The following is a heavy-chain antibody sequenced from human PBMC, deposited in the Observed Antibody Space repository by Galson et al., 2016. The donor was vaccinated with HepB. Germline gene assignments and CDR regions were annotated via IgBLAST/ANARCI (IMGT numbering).Heavy chain of an antibody. J-gene: IGHJ6*02. CDR1: GYTFTRYP. CDR3: ARARGDTVIFYGLGV. Sequence: SVKVSCKASGYTFTRYPMNWVRQAPGQGLEWMGRINTNTGNPTYAQDFTGRFVFSLDTSLSTAYLQISSLKAEDTAVYYCARARGDTVIFYGLGVWGQGTTVTVSS. D-gene: IGHD3/OR15-3a*01. CDR2: INTNTGNP. V-gene: IGHV7-4-1*02.